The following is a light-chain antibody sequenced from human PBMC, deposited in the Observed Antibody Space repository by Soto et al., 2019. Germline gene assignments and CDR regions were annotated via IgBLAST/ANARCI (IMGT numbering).Light chain of an antibody. J-gene: IGKJ4*01. CDR2: AAS. CDR1: QGISSH. Sequence: DIQLTQSPAFLSASLGDRVTISCRASQGISSHLAWYQQKPGKAPELLIYAASTLQSGVPSRFSGSGSGTEFTLTISSRQPEDFASYFCQHLNSYPRALSFGGGTQVEIK. CDR3: QHLNSYPRALS. V-gene: IGKV1-9*01.